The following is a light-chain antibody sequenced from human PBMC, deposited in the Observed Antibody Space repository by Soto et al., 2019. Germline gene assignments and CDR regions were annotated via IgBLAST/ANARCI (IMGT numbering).Light chain of an antibody. CDR1: QSVSSSY. J-gene: IGKJ4*01. CDR2: GAS. CDR3: QQRISWPLT. V-gene: IGKV3D-20*01. Sequence: VVLTQSPATLSLSPGERGSLSCGASQSVSSSYVAWYQHKPGLAPRLLIYGASSRATGIPDRFSGSGSGTDFTLTISRLEPEDFAVYYCQQRISWPLTFGGGTKVDIK.